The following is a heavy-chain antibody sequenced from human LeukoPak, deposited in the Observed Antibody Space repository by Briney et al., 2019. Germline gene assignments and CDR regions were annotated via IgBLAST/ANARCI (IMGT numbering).Heavy chain of an antibody. D-gene: IGHD2-2*01. CDR1: GYTFTGYY. Sequence: GASVKVSCKASGYTFTGYYMHWVRQAPGQGLEWMGWINPNSGGTNYAQKFQGRVTMTRDTSISTAYMELSRLKSDDTAVYYCARGLVVPAGEGFDPWGQGTLVTVSS. J-gene: IGHJ5*02. CDR3: ARGLVVPAGEGFDP. CDR2: INPNSGGT. V-gene: IGHV1-2*02.